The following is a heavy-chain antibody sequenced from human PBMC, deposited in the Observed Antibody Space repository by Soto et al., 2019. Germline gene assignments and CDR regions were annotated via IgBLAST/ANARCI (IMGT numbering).Heavy chain of an antibody. CDR2: INPYTGGT. J-gene: IGHJ6*02. Sequence: QVQLVQSGSEVKEPGASVKVSCKASGYTFTGYYVLWVRQAPGQGPECMGWINPYTGGTNYAQKFQGRETMTRDTSISTAYMELSKLISDATAVYYCATQFHHCGGDCYRGPYFGMDVWGQGTTVTVSS. V-gene: IGHV1-2*02. CDR1: GYTFTGYY. CDR3: ATQFHHCGGDCYRGPYFGMDV. D-gene: IGHD2-21*02.